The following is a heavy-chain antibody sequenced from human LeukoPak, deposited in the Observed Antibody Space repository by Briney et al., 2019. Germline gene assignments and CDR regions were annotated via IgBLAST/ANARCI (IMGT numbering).Heavy chain of an antibody. CDR2: IIPIFGTA. V-gene: IGHV1-69*05. CDR3: ALDPGEGAAVDY. J-gene: IGHJ4*02. Sequence: ASVKVSCKASGGTFSSYAISWVRQAPGQGLEWMGGIIPIFGTANYAQKFQGRVTITTDESTSTAYMELSSLRSEGTAVYYCALDPGEGAAVDYWGQGTLVTVSS. CDR1: GGTFSSYA. D-gene: IGHD3-10*01.